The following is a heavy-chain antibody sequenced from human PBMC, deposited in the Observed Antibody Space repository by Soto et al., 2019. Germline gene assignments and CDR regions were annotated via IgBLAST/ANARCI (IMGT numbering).Heavy chain of an antibody. J-gene: IGHJ4*02. CDR3: ARSYSSGWEFDY. CDR1: GFTFSNYY. V-gene: IGHV3-11*01. D-gene: IGHD6-19*01. Sequence: KPGGSLRLSCGASGFTFSNYYMSWIRQAPGKGLEWVSYISSTGRTIYCADSVKGRFTVSRDNAQNSLSLKLNSLRVEDTAVYYCARSYSSGWEFDYWGQGTQVTVSS. CDR2: ISSTGRTI.